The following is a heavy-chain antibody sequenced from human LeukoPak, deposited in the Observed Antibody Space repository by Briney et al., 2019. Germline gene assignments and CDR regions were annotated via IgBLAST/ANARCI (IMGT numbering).Heavy chain of an antibody. Sequence: PGGSLRLSCAASGFTFRTYGMHWVRQAPGKGLEWVAFISFDGSKKYFADSVKGRLTISRDNSENTLYLQMNSLRPDDTAVYYCAKGLRWFGNYYFNRFDYWGQGAVVTVSS. CDR2: ISFDGSKK. CDR1: GFTFRTYG. D-gene: IGHD3-10*01. CDR3: AKGLRWFGNYYFNRFDY. V-gene: IGHV3-30*18. J-gene: IGHJ4*02.